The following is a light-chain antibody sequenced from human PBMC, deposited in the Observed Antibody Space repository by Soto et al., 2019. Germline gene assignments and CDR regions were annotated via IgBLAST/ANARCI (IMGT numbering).Light chain of an antibody. CDR2: DAS. CDR3: QQRSNWPPIT. J-gene: IGKJ5*01. V-gene: IGKV3-11*01. Sequence: EIVLTQSPFTVSLSPGERATLSCRASQSVSSYLAWYQQKPGQAPRLLIYDASNRATGIPARFSGSGSGTDFTLTIDNLEPEDFAVYYCQQRSNWPPITFGQGTRLEI. CDR1: QSVSSY.